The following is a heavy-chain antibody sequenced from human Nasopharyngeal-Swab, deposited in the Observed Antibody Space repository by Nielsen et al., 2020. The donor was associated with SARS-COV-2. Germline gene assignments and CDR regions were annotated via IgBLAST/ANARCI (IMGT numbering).Heavy chain of an antibody. CDR3: ARDLTKSIAVPGNYYYGMDV. CDR1: GYTFTSYY. CDR2: INPSGGST. D-gene: IGHD6-19*01. J-gene: IGHJ6*02. Sequence: ASVKVSCKASGYTFTSYYMHWVRQAPAQGLEWMGIINPSGGSTSYAQKFQGRVTMTRDTSTSTVYMELSSLRSEDTAVYYCARDLTKSIAVPGNYYYGMDVWGQGTTVTVCS. V-gene: IGHV1-46*01.